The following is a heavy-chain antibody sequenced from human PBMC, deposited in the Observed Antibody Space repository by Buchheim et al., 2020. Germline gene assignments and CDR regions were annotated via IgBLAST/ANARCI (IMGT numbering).Heavy chain of an antibody. CDR1: GFTFRYSG. CDR2: KSFDGSNE. D-gene: IGHD3-10*02. J-gene: IGHJ4*02. CDR3: ANSWSQHSMFDY. Sequence: QVQLVESGGGVVQPGRSLRLSCAASGFTFRYSGMHWVRQAPGKGLEWVASKSFDGSNEYYADSVKGRFTISRDNYKNTLYLQMNSLKTEDTAVYYCANSWSQHSMFDYWGQGTL. V-gene: IGHV3-30*18.